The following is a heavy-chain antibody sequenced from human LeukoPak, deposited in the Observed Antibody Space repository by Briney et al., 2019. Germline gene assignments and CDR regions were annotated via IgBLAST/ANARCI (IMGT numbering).Heavy chain of an antibody. D-gene: IGHD6-6*01. V-gene: IGHV3-48*01. Sequence: PGGSLRLSCAASGFTFSSYSMNWVRQAPGKGLEWVSYISSSSSTIYYADSVKGRVTISRDNAKNSLYLQINSLRAEDTAVYYCARDLTRSIADWGQGTLVTVSS. J-gene: IGHJ4*02. CDR3: ARDLTRSIAD. CDR2: ISSSSSTI. CDR1: GFTFSSYS.